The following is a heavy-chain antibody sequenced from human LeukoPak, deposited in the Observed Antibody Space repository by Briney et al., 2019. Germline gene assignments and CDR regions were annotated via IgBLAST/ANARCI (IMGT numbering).Heavy chain of an antibody. CDR1: GGSISSYY. V-gene: IGHV4-4*07. D-gene: IGHD3-10*01. CDR2: IYTSGST. J-gene: IGHJ5*02. CDR3: ARGEMHYGSGSYSRSWFDP. Sequence: SETLSLTCTVSGGSISSYYWSWIRQPAGKGLEWIGRIYTSGSTNYNPSLQSRVTMSVDTSKNQFSLKLSSVTAADTAVYYCARGEMHYGSGSYSRSWFDPWGQGTLVTVSS.